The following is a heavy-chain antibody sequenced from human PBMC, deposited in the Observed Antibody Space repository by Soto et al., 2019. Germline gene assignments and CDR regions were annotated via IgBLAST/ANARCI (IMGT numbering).Heavy chain of an antibody. CDR1: GFTFSNYW. D-gene: IGHD2-15*01. Sequence: EVQLVESGGGLVQPGGSLRLSCAASGFTFSNYWMYWVRQAPGKGLAWVSRINSDGSGSSHADSVRGRLTISRDNVKNTLYLHMDSLRAEDTAVYFCARGDCVGGTCYSLAGSFFYYMDVWGKGTTVTVFS. CDR3: ARGDCVGGTCYSLAGSFFYYMDV. J-gene: IGHJ6*03. CDR2: INSDGSGS. V-gene: IGHV3-74*02.